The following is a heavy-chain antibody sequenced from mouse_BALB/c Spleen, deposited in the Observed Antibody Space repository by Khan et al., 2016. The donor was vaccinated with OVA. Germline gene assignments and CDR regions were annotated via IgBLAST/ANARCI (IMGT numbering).Heavy chain of an antibody. D-gene: IGHD2-2*01. CDR2: INPSDSES. J-gene: IGHJ3*01. Sequence: QVQLQQPGAELVRPGASVKLSCKASGYTFTSYWMNWVRQRPRQGLEWIGKINPSDSESHYNQMFKDKATLTVDKSSGTAYMQLSSLTSEDSAVYYGARREKYGYDPSWFAYWGQGTLVTVSA. CDR1: GYTFTSYW. V-gene: IGHV1-52*01. CDR3: ARREKYGYDPSWFAY.